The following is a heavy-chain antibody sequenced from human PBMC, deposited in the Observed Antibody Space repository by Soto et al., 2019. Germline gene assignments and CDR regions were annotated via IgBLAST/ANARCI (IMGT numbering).Heavy chain of an antibody. CDR3: ARVDYGDFYGMDV. CDR1: GFTFSSYG. J-gene: IGHJ6*02. D-gene: IGHD4-17*01. Sequence: QVQLVESGGGVVQPGRSLRLSCAASGFTFSSYGMHWVRQAPGKGLEWVAVIWYDGSNKYYADSVKGRFTISRDNSKNTLYLQMNSLRADDTAVYYCARVDYGDFYGMDVWGQGTTVTVSS. V-gene: IGHV3-33*01. CDR2: IWYDGSNK.